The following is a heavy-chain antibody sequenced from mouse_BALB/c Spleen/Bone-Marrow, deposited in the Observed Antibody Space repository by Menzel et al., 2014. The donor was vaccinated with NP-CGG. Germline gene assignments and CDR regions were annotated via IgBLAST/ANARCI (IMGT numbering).Heavy chain of an antibody. D-gene: IGHD1-1*01. Sequence: VQLQQSGAEAVKPGASVKVSCKASGYIFTNYWMQWVKQRPGQGLEWIGEIEPSDSYTNYNQDFKGKATLTVDKSSSTAYMQLSSLTSEDSAVYYWARGKTTVVSDYWGQGTSLTVSS. J-gene: IGHJ2*02. CDR3: ARGKTTVVSDY. V-gene: IGHV1-69*02. CDR2: IEPSDSYT. CDR1: GYIFTNYW.